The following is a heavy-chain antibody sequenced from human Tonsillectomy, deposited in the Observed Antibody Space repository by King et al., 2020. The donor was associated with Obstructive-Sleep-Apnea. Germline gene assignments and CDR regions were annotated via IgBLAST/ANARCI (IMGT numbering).Heavy chain of an antibody. D-gene: IGHD2-2*01. CDR3: ARVWGHCSSTSCNPGDY. CDR1: GGSFSGYY. J-gene: IGHJ4*02. V-gene: IGHV4-34*01. CDR2: INHSGST. Sequence: VQLQQWGAGLLKPSETLSLTCAVYGGSFSGYYWSGIRQPPGKGLEWIGEINHSGSTNYNPSLKSRVTLSVDTYKNQFSLKLSSVTAADTAVYYCARVWGHCSSTSCNPGDYWGQGTLVTVSS.